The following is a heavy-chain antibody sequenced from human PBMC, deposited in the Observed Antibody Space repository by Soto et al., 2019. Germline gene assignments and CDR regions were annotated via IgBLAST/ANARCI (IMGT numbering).Heavy chain of an antibody. D-gene: IGHD5-12*01. CDR2: IRGSDGTT. V-gene: IGHV3-23*01. Sequence: EVQLLDSGGGLVQPGGSLRLSCEASGFSLSTFDMSWVRQAPGKGLQCVSFIRGSDGTTYYADSVRGRFTISRENSRHTLYLPMNSLRADDTDLYSCAKGAWLSFWCRVTLVTVSA. CDR1: GFSLSTFD. J-gene: IGHJ4*02. CDR3: AKGAWLSF.